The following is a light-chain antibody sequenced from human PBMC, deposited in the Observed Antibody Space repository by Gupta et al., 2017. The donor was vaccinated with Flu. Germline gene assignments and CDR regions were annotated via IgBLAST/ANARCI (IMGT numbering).Light chain of an antibody. J-gene: IGLJ2*01. Sequence: QSVLTQPPSASGSPGHTVTISCSGSMSNTGTKAANWYQQVPGTAPKLRSDISYHRPSGVTDRGLCYASGKYASRDTNGVKADDEAYDYCAERDERVDGWIFGGGTKLTVL. CDR1: MSNTGTKA. CDR2: ISY. V-gene: IGLV1-44*01. CDR3: AERDERVDGWI.